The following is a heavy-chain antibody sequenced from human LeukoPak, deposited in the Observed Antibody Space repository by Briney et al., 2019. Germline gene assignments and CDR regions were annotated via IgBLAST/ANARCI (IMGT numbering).Heavy chain of an antibody. CDR3: AKDVYGDYGGLDY. J-gene: IGHJ4*02. V-gene: IGHV3-7*03. D-gene: IGHD4-17*01. CDR1: GFTFSSNW. CDR2: IKQDGSVK. Sequence: PGGSLRLSCAASGFTFSSNWMSWGRQAPGKGLEWVANIKQDGSVKYYVDSVKGRFTISRDNSKNTLYLQMNSLRAEDTAVYYCAKDVYGDYGGLDYWGQGTLVTVSS.